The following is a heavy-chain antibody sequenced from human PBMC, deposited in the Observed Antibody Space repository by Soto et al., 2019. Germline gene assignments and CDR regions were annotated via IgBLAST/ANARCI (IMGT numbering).Heavy chain of an antibody. V-gene: IGHV3-30-3*01. D-gene: IGHD6-19*01. CDR1: GFTFRIYT. J-gene: IGHJ4*02. Sequence: GGSLRLSCAASGFTFRIYTMHWVRQAPGKGLEWVSVISYDGDSIFYTDSVKGRFTISRDNSKNTLYLQMNSLRAEDTAIYYCAAAREWLADPFDYWGQGTLVTGYS. CDR2: ISYDGDSI. CDR3: AAAREWLADPFDY.